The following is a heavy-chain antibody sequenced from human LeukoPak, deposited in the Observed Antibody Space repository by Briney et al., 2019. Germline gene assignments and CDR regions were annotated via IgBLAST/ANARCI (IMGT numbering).Heavy chain of an antibody. J-gene: IGHJ4*02. V-gene: IGHV4-61*10. CDR1: GGSISSGSYY. CDR2: IYYSGST. Sequence: SETLSLTCTVSGGSISSGSYYWSWIRQPAGKGLEWIGYIYYSGSTNYNPSLKSRVTISVDTSKNQFSLKLSSVTAADTAVYYCARHNYYGSGSYYKALYYFDYWGQGTLVTVSS. CDR3: ARHNYYGSGSYYKALYYFDY. D-gene: IGHD3-10*01.